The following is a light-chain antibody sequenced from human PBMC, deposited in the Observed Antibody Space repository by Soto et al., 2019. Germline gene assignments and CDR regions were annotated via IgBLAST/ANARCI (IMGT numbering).Light chain of an antibody. CDR3: QQYNRYSIH. CDR2: DAS. J-gene: IGKJ4*01. CDR1: QSISNW. Sequence: DIPLTQSPSTLSASVGDRVTITCRASQSISNWVVWYQQKPGKAPKFLIYDASTLESGVPSRFSGSGYGTEFTLTISSLQPEDFATYYCQQYNRYSIHFGGGTKVEMK. V-gene: IGKV1-5*03.